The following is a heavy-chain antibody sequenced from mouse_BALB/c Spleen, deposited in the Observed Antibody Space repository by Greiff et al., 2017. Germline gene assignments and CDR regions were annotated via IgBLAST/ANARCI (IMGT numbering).Heavy chain of an antibody. V-gene: IGHV7-3*02. CDR1: GFTFTDYY. CDR3: ARGWRYFDV. D-gene: IGHD1-1*02. Sequence: EVKVVESGGGLVQPGGSLRLSCATSGFTFTDYYMSWVRQPPGKALEWLGFIRNKANGYTTEYSASVKGRFTISRDNSQSILYLQMNTLRAEDSATYYCARGWRYFDVWGAGTTVTVSS. CDR2: IRNKANGYTT. J-gene: IGHJ1*01.